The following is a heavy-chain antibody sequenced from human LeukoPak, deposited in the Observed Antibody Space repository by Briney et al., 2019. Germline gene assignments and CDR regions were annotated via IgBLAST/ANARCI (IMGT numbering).Heavy chain of an antibody. D-gene: IGHD6-6*01. V-gene: IGHV1-24*01. J-gene: IGHJ4*02. CDR2: FDPEDGET. CDR3: ATDVLSSSGYYFDY. Sequence: ASVKVSCKVSGYTLTELSMHWVRQAPGKGLGWMGGFDPEDGETIYAQRFQGRVTMTEDTSTDTAYMELSSLRSEDTAVYYCATDVLSSSGYYFDYWGQGTLVTVSS. CDR1: GYTLTELS.